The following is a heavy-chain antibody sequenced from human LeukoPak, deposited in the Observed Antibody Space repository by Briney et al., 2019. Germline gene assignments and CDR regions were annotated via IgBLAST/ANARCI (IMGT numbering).Heavy chain of an antibody. D-gene: IGHD3-3*01. V-gene: IGHV4-59*08. J-gene: IGHJ6*03. CDR3: AQITIFGVVIPPYYYYMDV. Sequence: SETLSLTCTVSGGSISSYYWSWIRQPPGKGLEWIGYIYYSVSTNYNPSLKSRVTISVDTSKNQFSLKLSSVTAADTAVYYCAQITIFGVVIPPYYYYMDVWGKGTTVTVSS. CDR2: IYYSVST. CDR1: GGSISSYY.